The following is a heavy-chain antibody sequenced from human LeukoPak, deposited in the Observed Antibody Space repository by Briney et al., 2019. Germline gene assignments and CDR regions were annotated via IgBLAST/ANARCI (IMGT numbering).Heavy chain of an antibody. J-gene: IGHJ4*02. Sequence: SETLSLTCAVYGGSFSGYYWSWIRQPPGKGLERIGYIYYSGSTNYNPSLKSRVTISVDTSKNQLSLKLSSVTAADTAVYYCVRGGRTDYYDSSGYYFDYWGQGTLVTVSS. CDR3: VRGGRTDYYDSSGYYFDY. CDR2: IYYSGST. CDR1: GGSFSGYY. D-gene: IGHD3-22*01. V-gene: IGHV4-59*01.